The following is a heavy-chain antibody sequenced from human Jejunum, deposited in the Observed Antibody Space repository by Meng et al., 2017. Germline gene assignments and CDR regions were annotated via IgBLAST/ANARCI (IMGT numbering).Heavy chain of an antibody. J-gene: IGHJ4*02. V-gene: IGHV3-23*01. CDR1: GFTFSSHT. CDR3: EKLTTN. Sequence: GESLKIPCSASGFTFSSHTLSWVRQAPGKGLEWVSSISVSTTNTYYADSVKGRFTISRDNSKNPLYLQMHSLRAEDTALYDCEKLTTNWGQGTLVTVSS. D-gene: IGHD1-14*01. CDR2: ISVSTTNT.